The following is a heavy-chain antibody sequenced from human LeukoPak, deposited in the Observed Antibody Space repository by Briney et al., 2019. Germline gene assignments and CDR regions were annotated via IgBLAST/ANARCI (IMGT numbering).Heavy chain of an antibody. CDR2: IYSGGST. CDR3: ARVVPRDWFFDY. D-gene: IGHD3-9*01. Sequence: GGSLRLSCAASGFTVSSNYMSWVRQAPGKGLEWVSVIYSGGSTYYADSVKGRFTISRDNSKNTLYLQMNSLRAEDTAVYYCARVVPRDWFFDYWGQGTLVTVSS. CDR1: GFTVSSNY. V-gene: IGHV3-53*01. J-gene: IGHJ4*02.